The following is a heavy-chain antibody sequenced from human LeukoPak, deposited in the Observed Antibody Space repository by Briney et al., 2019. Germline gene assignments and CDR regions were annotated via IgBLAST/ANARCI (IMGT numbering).Heavy chain of an antibody. V-gene: IGHV4-59*01. CDR3: ARVRVGELFYFDY. D-gene: IGHD3-10*01. J-gene: IGHJ4*02. CDR2: IYYSGST. CDR1: GGSISSYY. Sequence: SETLSLTCTVSGGSISSYYWSWIRQPPGKGLEWIGYIYYSGSTNYNPSLKSRVTISVDTSKNQFSLKLSSVTAADTAVYYCARVRVGELFYFDYWGQGTLDTVSS.